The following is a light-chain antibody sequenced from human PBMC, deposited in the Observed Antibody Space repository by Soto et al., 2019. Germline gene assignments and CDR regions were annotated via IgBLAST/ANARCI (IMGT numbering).Light chain of an antibody. CDR3: LLYYNRVFV. CDR2: STN. V-gene: IGLV7-43*01. J-gene: IGLJ1*01. CDR1: TGAVTSGYY. Sequence: QAVLTQEPSLTVSPGGTVTLSCPYTTGAVTSGYYPNWFQQKPGQAPRALIYSTNNKHSWTPARFSGSLLGGKAALTLSGVQPEDEAEYYCLLYYNRVFVFGTGTKVNVL.